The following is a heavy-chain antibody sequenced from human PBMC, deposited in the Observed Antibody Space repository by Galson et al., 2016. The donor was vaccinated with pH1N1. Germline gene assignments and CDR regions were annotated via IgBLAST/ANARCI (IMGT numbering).Heavy chain of an antibody. V-gene: IGHV2-5*02. D-gene: IGHD5-12*01. J-gene: IGHJ3*01. CDR3: APRGVTITNAFDV. Sequence: PALVKPTQTLTLTCTFSGFSVTTSGVGVGWIRQPPGKAPEWLALIYWDDDERYSPSLKGRLTITKDTSKNQVVLTMTNMAPVDTGTYYCAPRGVTITNAFDVWGPGTLVTVAS. CDR1: GFSVTTSGVG. CDR2: IYWDDDE.